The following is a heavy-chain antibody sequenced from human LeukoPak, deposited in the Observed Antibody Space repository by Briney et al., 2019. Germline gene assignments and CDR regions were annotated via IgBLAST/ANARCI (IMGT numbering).Heavy chain of an antibody. D-gene: IGHD3-3*01. CDR2: ISSNGGST. Sequence: GGSLRLSFAASGFTFSSYAMHWVRQAPGKGLEYVSAISSNGGSTYYANSVKGRFTISRDNSKNTLYLQMGSLRAEDMAVYYCARVRAIFGVVTGGVFDYWGQGTLVTVSS. J-gene: IGHJ4*02. V-gene: IGHV3-64*01. CDR3: ARVRAIFGVVTGGVFDY. CDR1: GFTFSSYA.